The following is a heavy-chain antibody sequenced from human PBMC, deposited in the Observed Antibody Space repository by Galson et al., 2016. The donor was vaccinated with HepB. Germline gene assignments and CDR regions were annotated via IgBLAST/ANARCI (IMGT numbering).Heavy chain of an antibody. D-gene: IGHD5-18*01. J-gene: IGHJ4*02. Sequence: SLRLSCAASGITFSRYAMNWVRQAPGKGLEWVSSISGSGGTTYYADSVKGRFTISRDKSKNTLYLQMNSLRGEDTAVYYCAKDLDGYTYGHSYSDHWGQGTLVTVSS. CDR3: AKDLDGYTYGHSYSDH. CDR1: GITFSRYA. CDR2: ISGSGGTT. V-gene: IGHV3-23*01.